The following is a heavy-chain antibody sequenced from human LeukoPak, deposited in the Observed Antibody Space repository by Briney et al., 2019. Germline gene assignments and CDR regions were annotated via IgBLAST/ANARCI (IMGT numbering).Heavy chain of an antibody. CDR3: ARDTMVRGPISCYYYGMDV. CDR1: GFTFSSYW. D-gene: IGHD3-10*01. V-gene: IGHV3-7*01. Sequence: PGGSLRLSCAASGFTFSSYWMSWVRQAPGKGLEWVANIKQDGSEKYYVDSVKGRFTISRDNAKNSLYLQMNSLRAEDTAVYYCARDTMVRGPISCYYYGMDVWGQGTTVTVSS. J-gene: IGHJ6*02. CDR2: IKQDGSEK.